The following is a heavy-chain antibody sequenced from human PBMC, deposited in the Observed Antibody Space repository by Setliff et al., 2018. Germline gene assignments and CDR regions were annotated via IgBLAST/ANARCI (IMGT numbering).Heavy chain of an antibody. J-gene: IGHJ6*03. CDR1: GGSISSYY. V-gene: IGHV4-4*07. CDR3: AREQWLDPPGYYYMDV. CDR2: VYIGGSA. D-gene: IGHD6-19*01. Sequence: SETLSLTCTVSGGSISSYYRSWIRQPAGKGLEWIGHVYIGGSANYNPSLKSRVTMSIDTSKNQFSLKLNSVTAADMAVYYCAREQWLDPPGYYYMDVWAKGTTVTVSS.